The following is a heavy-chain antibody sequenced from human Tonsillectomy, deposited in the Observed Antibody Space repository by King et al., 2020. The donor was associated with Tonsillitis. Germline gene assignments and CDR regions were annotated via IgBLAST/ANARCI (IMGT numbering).Heavy chain of an antibody. CDR1: GFTFSDYY. D-gene: IGHD1-1*01. Sequence: VQLVESGGGLVKPGGSLRLSCAASGFTFSDYYMTWIRQAPGKGLEWVSYISSSDSAIYYADSVKGRFTISRANSKNSLYLQMNSLRAKDTAVDSCGRYKNGARFDYWGQGTLVTVSS. J-gene: IGHJ4*02. V-gene: IGHV3-11*01. CDR3: GRYKNGARFDY. CDR2: ISSSDSAI.